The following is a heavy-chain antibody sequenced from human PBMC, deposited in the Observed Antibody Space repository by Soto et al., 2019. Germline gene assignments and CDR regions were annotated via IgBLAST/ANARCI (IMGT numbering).Heavy chain of an antibody. V-gene: IGHV1-2*04. CDR3: ARDPGPPGRYLYFDL. Sequence: QVVLVQSGAEVKKPGDSVRVSCKSSGYKFTDYYIHWVRQAPGQGPEWMGWVNPKRGDAVYAQNFQGWLTMTRDTATTTAYFEVKSLSPDDTAFYFCARDPGPPGRYLYFDLWGRVTLVTVSS. J-gene: IGHJ2*01. D-gene: IGHD3-9*01. CDR2: VNPKRGDA. CDR1: GYKFTDYY.